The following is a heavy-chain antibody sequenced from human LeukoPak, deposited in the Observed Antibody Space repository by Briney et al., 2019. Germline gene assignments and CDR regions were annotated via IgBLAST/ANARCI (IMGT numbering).Heavy chain of an antibody. CDR3: AKDQNTVATAPFDY. Sequence: PGGSLRLSCAASGFTFSSYAMSWVRQAPGKGLEWVSAINSAGSTYYGDSVRGRFTISRDNSKKVLYLQMNSLRAEDTALYYCAKDQNTVATAPFDYWGQGTLVTVSS. V-gene: IGHV3-23*01. CDR2: INSAGST. CDR1: GFTFSSYA. D-gene: IGHD4-17*01. J-gene: IGHJ4*02.